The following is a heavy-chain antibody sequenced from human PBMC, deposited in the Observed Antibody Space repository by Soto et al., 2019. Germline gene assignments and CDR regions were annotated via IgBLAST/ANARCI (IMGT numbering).Heavy chain of an antibody. CDR2: IYYSGST. Sequence: QLQLQESGPGLVKPSETLSLTCTVSGGSISSSSYYWGWIRQPPGKGLEWIGGIYYSGSTYYNPSLKSPVTISVDTSKTQFSLKLSSVTAADTAVYYCARRGRRGDYAFWSGTKFHYFDYWGQGTLVTVSS. J-gene: IGHJ4*02. D-gene: IGHD3-3*01. CDR1: GGSISSSSYY. V-gene: IGHV4-39*01. CDR3: ARRGRRGDYAFWSGTKFHYFDY.